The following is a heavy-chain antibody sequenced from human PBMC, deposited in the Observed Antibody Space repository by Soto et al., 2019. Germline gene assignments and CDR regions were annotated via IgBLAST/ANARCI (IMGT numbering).Heavy chain of an antibody. V-gene: IGHV1-2*02. CDR2: INPNSGDT. CDR3: ARDMQGWGGF. CDR1: GYTFTDYY. Sequence: QVQLVQSGADVKKPGDSVRVSCKASGYTFTDYYIHWVRQAPGQGLECMGWINPNSGDTNYAQKFQGRVTMTRDTSISTAYMELSGLRSDDTAVYYCARDMQGWGGFWGQGTRVTVSS. D-gene: IGHD3-16*01. J-gene: IGHJ4*02.